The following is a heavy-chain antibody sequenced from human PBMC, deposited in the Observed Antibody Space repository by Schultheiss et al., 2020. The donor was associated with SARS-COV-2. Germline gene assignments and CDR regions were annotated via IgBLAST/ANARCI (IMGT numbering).Heavy chain of an antibody. V-gene: IGHV4-59*01. CDR2: IYYNGCT. CDR1: GGSINSFY. CDR3: ASGRVPDYLDV. Sequence: SETLSLTCTVSGGSINSFYWSWVRQPPGGGLEWIGYIYYNGCTNNNPSLKSRVTISVDTSKRHFSLKLTSVTAADTATYYCASGRVPDYLDVWGKGTTVTVSS. D-gene: IGHD6-19*01. J-gene: IGHJ6*03.